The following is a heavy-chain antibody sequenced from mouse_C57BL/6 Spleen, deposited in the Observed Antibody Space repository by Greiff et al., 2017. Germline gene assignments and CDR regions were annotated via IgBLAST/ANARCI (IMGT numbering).Heavy chain of an antibody. D-gene: IGHD1-1*01. CDR2: IHPNSGST. V-gene: IGHV1-64*01. CDR3: AREASTVVATKGFDY. Sequence: QVQLQQPGAELVKPGASVKLSCKASGYTFTSYWMHWVKQRPGQGLEWIGMIHPNSGSTTYTEKFKSKATLTVDKSSSTAYMQLSSLTSEDSAVXYCAREASTVVATKGFDYWGQGTTLTVSS. CDR1: GYTFTSYW. J-gene: IGHJ2*01.